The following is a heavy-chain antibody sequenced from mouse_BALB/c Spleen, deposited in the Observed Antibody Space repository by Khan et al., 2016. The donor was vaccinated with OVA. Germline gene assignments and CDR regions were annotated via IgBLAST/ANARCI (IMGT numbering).Heavy chain of an antibody. CDR1: GYSITSEYT. V-gene: IGHV3-2*02. J-gene: IGHJ3*01. Sequence: EVQLQESGPGLVKPSQSLSLTCTVTGYSITSEYTWNWIRQFPGNKLEWMGFISYSGNTRYHPSFKSRISIIRDTSKNQFFLQLNSVTSEDTATYYCARKDYYDYDPFPYWGQGTLVTVSA. CDR2: ISYSGNT. CDR3: ARKDYYDYDPFPY. D-gene: IGHD2-4*01.